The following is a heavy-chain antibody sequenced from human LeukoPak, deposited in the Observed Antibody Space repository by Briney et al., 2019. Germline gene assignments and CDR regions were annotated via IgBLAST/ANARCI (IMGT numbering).Heavy chain of an antibody. D-gene: IGHD3-10*01. CDR1: GFTFSSYE. CDR3: ARNRGLASIDY. J-gene: IGHJ4*02. CDR2: ISNSGSTI. Sequence: GRSLRLSCAASGFTFSSYEMNWVRQAPGKGLEWVSYISNSGSTIYYADSVKGRFTISRDNTKNSLYLQMNSLRAEDTAFYYCARNRGLASIDYWGQGTLVTVSS. V-gene: IGHV3-48*03.